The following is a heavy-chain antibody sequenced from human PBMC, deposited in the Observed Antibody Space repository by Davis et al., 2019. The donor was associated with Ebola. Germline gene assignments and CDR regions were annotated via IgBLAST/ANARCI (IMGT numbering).Heavy chain of an antibody. D-gene: IGHD2-15*01. V-gene: IGHV1-69*06. CDR3: ARDIYCSGGSCLRAGWFDP. J-gene: IGHJ5*02. CDR1: GGTFSSYA. CDR2: IIPIFGTA. Sequence: AASVKVSCKASGGTFSSYAISWVRQAPGQGLEWMGGIIPIFGTANYAQKFQGRVTITADKSTSTAYMELSSLRSEDTAVYYCARDIYCSGGSCLRAGWFDPWGQGTLVTVSS.